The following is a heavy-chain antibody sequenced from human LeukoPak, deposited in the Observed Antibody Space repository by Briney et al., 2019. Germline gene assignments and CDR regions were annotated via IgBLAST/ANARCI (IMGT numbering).Heavy chain of an antibody. CDR2: IYHSGST. CDR3: ARDPLRPFGY. D-gene: IGHD3-10*01. J-gene: IGHJ4*02. Sequence: PSETLSLTCAVSGGSISSGGYSWSWIRQPPGKGLEWIGYIYHSGSTYYNPSLKSRVTISVGRSKNQFSLKLSSVTAADTAVYYCARDPLRPFGYWGQGTLVTVSS. CDR1: GGSISSGGYS. V-gene: IGHV4-30-2*01.